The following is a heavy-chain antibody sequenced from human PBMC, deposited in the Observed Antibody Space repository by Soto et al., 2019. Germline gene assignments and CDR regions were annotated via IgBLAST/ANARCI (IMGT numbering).Heavy chain of an antibody. D-gene: IGHD3-22*01. CDR1: GGSISSSSCC. CDR3: ARQRYDSSGYTPYCFGY. Sequence: SETLSLTCTVSGGSISSSSCCWIWKRQPPGKGLEWIESIYYSGSTYYNPSHKSRVTISVHTSKNQFSLKLRSVTAADTAVYYCARQRYDSSGYTPYCFGYWGQGTLVTVSS. CDR2: IYYSGST. V-gene: IGHV4-39*01. J-gene: IGHJ4*02.